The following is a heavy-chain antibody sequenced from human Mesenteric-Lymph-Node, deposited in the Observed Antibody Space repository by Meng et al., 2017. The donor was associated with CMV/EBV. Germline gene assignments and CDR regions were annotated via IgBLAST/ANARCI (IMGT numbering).Heavy chain of an antibody. CDR2: ISSSSASI. D-gene: IGHD2-15*01. CDR1: GFNFGSYS. CDR3: TRGCYSGGTCYPFDC. V-gene: IGHV3-48*04. J-gene: IGHJ4*02. Sequence: GGSLRLSCAASGFNFGSYSINWVRQAPGKGLEWVSYISSSSASIYYADSVEGRFTVSRDNAKNSLHLQMNSLRAEDTAVYYCTRGCYSGGTCYPFDCWGQGTLVTVSS.